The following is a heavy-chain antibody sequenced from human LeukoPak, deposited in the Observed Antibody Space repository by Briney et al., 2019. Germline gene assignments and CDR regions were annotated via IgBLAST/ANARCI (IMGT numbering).Heavy chain of an antibody. CDR1: GYTFTSYG. D-gene: IGHD2-2*01. J-gene: IGHJ4*02. CDR2: ISAYNGNT. Sequence: ASVKVSCKASGYTFTSYGISWVRQAPGQGLEWMGWISAYNGNTNYAQKLQGRVTMTTDTSTSTAYMELRSLRSDDTAVYYCARFVEGYCSSTSCTSEGFDYWGQGTLVTVSS. CDR3: ARFVEGYCSSTSCTSEGFDY. V-gene: IGHV1-18*01.